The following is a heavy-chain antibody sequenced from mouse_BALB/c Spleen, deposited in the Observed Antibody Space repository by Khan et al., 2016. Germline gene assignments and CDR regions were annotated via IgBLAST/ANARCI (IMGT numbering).Heavy chain of an antibody. CDR1: GYTFTNYG. D-gene: IGHD2-1*01. CDR3: ASFRDGND. J-gene: IGHJ2*01. V-gene: IGHV9-1*02. Sequence: QIQLVQSGPELKKPGATVKISCKASGYTFTNYGMNWVKQAPGKGLKWMGWINTYTGEPTYADDFKGRFAFSLETSASTAYLQISSIIKGYMAIYFCASFRDGNDLGQGTPLTVSS. CDR2: INTYTGEP.